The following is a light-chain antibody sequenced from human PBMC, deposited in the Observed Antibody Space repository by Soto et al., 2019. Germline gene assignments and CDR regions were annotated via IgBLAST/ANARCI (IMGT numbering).Light chain of an antibody. J-gene: IGKJ1*01. V-gene: IGKV3-20*01. CDR1: QTVSSNF. Sequence: EIVLTQSPGTLSLSPGERATLSCRASQTVSSNFLAWYQQRPAQAPRLLIHGASTRATGITDRFSGSGSGTDFTLTISGLEPEDFEVYYCQQYGSSPATFGQGTKVDIK. CDR2: GAS. CDR3: QQYGSSPAT.